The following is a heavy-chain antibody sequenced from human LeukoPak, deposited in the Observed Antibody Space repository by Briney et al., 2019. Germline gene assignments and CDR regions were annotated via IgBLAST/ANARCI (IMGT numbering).Heavy chain of an antibody. V-gene: IGHV3-23*01. Sequence: GGSLRLSCAASGFTFSSYAMSWVRQAPGKGLEWVSAISGSGGSTYYADSVKGRFTISRDNSKNTLYLQMNSLRAEDTAVYYCAKKGLPAAGEAEYFQHWGQGTLVTVSS. CDR2: ISGSGGST. CDR3: AKKGLPAAGEAEYFQH. J-gene: IGHJ1*01. D-gene: IGHD2-2*01. CDR1: GFTFSSYA.